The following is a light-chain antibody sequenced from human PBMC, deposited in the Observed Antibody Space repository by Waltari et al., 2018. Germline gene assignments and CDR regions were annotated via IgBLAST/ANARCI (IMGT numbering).Light chain of an antibody. J-gene: IGLJ1*01. CDR2: EVS. Sequence: QSALTQPASVSGSPGPSITISCTGTSSDVGGYNYVSWYQQHPGKAPKLMIYEVSNRPSGGSNRFSGSRSGNTASLTISGLQAEDEADYYCSSYTGSSTIFGTGTKVTVL. V-gene: IGLV2-14*01. CDR1: SSDVGGYNY. CDR3: SSYTGSSTI.